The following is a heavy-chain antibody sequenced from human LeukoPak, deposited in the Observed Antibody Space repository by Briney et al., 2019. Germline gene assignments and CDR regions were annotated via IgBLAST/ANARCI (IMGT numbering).Heavy chain of an antibody. V-gene: IGHV3-7*05. J-gene: IGHJ5*02. CDR1: GFTFSSHW. CDR2: IKPDGSEK. CDR3: AKAPYGYSSSWFDP. Sequence: GGSLRLSCAASGFTFSSHWMTWVRQAPGKGLEWVANIKPDGSEKYYVDSVKGRFTISRDNANNILYLQMNSLRAEDTAVYYCAKAPYGYSSSWFDPWGQGTLVTVSS. D-gene: IGHD6-13*01.